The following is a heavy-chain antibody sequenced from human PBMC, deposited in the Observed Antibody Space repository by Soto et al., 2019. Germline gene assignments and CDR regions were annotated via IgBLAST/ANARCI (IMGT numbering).Heavy chain of an antibody. V-gene: IGHV1-8*01. CDR2: MNPNSGNT. CDR1: GYTFTSYD. Sequence: ASVKVYCKASGYTFTSYDINWVRQATGQGLEWMGWMNPNSGNTGYAQKFQGRVTMTRNTSISTAYMELSSLRSDDTAVYFCARGGHCDFLSDYWGQGTLVPVSS. CDR3: ARGGHCDFLSDY. J-gene: IGHJ4*02. D-gene: IGHD3-3*01.